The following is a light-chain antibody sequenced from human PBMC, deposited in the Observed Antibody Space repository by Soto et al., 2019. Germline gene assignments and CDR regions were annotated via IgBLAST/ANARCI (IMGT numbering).Light chain of an antibody. Sequence: QSALTQPASVSGSPGQSITISCTGTSSDVGNFNLVSWYQQHPGKAPKLMIYEANKRPSGVSSRFAVSQSGNTASLTISGLRSEDEDDYHCCSYAVSSTYVFGTGTKLTGL. V-gene: IGLV2-23*01. CDR3: CSYAVSSTYV. CDR1: SSDVGNFNL. CDR2: EAN. J-gene: IGLJ1*01.